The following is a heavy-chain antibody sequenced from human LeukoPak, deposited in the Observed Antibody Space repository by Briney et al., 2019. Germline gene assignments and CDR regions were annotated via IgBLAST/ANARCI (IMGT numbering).Heavy chain of an antibody. CDR3: AHTDLAAMVRGVKGYFDY. V-gene: IGHV2-5*02. D-gene: IGHD3-10*01. CDR1: GFSLSTSGVG. Sequence: SGPTLVKPTQTLTLTCTFSGFSLSTSGVGVGWIRQPPGKALEWLALIYWDDDKRYSPSLKSRLTITKDTSKNQVVLTMTNMDPVDTATYYRAHTDLAAMVRGVKGYFDYWGQGTLVTVSS. J-gene: IGHJ4*02. CDR2: IYWDDDK.